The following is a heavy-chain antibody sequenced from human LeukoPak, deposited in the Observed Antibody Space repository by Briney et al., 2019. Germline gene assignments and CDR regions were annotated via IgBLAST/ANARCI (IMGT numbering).Heavy chain of an antibody. CDR3: ARRPSYSSSWYKKYMDV. CDR2: ISGSGGST. Sequence: GGSLRLSCAASGFTFSSYAMSWVRQAPGKGLEWVSAISGSGGSTYYADSVKGRFTISRDNSKNTLYLQMNSLRAEDTAVYYCARRPSYSSSWYKKYMDVWGKGTTVTVSS. J-gene: IGHJ6*03. D-gene: IGHD6-13*01. CDR1: GFTFSSYA. V-gene: IGHV3-23*01.